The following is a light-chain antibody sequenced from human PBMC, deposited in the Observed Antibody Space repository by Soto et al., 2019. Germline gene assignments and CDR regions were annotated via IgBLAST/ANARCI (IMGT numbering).Light chain of an antibody. V-gene: IGKV1-33*01. CDR1: RDISVY. CDR2: DAS. J-gene: IGKJ2*01. Sequence: DIQMTQSPPSLSASVGDRVTITCQASRDISVYLNWYQQKPGKPPTLLVYDASNVQAGVPSRFSGRGSGTHFSLIISNLQPEDVATYYCQQYDNLPPYTFGPGPNVEIK. CDR3: QQYDNLPPYT.